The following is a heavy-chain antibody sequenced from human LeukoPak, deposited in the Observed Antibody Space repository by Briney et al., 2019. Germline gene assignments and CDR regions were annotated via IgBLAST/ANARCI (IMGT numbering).Heavy chain of an antibody. CDR2: IYYSGST. Sequence: SETLSLTCTVSGGSISSSSYYWGWIRQPPGKGLEWIGSIYYSGSTYYNPSLKSRVTIPVDTSKNQFSLKLSSVTAADTAVYYCARRLGRDYGGNSVHAFDIWGQGTMVTVSS. CDR3: ARRLGRDYGGNSVHAFDI. J-gene: IGHJ3*02. V-gene: IGHV4-39*01. CDR1: GGSISSSSYY. D-gene: IGHD4-23*01.